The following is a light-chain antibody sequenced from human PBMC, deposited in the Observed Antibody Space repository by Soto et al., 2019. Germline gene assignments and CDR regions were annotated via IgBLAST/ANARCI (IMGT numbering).Light chain of an antibody. CDR1: SSDVGRYNL. V-gene: IGLV2-23*01. CDR3: SSYAGNIVYV. Sequence: QSALTQPASVSGSPGQSIAISCTGTSSDVGRYNLVSWYQQHPGKAPKVMIYEDNKRPSGVSNRFSASKSGNTASLTISGLQAEDEADYYCSSYAGNIVYVFGTGTKVTVL. J-gene: IGLJ1*01. CDR2: EDN.